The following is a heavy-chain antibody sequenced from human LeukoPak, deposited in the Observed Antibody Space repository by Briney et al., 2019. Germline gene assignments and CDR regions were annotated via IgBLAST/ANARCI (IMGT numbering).Heavy chain of an antibody. CDR1: GGSLGDDF. V-gene: IGHV4-59*01. D-gene: IGHD6-13*01. Sequence: PSETLSLTCSVSGGSLGDDFWTWMRQPPGKGLEWIGYVHYSGSTKYNPSLKSRVTMSIDTSMTQFSLKLSSVTAADTAVYYCARKPGSSWYLFDYWGQGTLVTVSS. CDR3: ARKPGSSWYLFDY. CDR2: VHYSGST. J-gene: IGHJ4*02.